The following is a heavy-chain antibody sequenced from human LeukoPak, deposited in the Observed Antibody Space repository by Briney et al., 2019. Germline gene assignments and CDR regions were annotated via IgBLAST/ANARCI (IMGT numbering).Heavy chain of an antibody. Sequence: GGSLRLSCAASGFPFSSNWMHWVRQAPGRGLVGVSGINGDGINTNYADSVKGRFTISRDNAKNTLYLQMNSLRGEDTAVYYCARTDYYDRWGQGTLVTVSS. CDR2: INGDGINT. J-gene: IGHJ4*02. V-gene: IGHV3-74*01. CDR1: GFPFSSNW. D-gene: IGHD3-22*01. CDR3: ARTDYYDR.